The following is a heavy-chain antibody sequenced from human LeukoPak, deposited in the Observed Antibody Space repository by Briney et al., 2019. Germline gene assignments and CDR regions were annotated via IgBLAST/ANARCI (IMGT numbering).Heavy chain of an antibody. J-gene: IGHJ4*02. V-gene: IGHV3-30*18. CDR2: ISYDGSNK. Sequence: QTGGSLRLSCAVSGFTFSSYGVHWVRQAPGKGLEWVAVISYDGSNKYYVDSVKGRFTISRDNSKNTLYLQMNSLRPEDTAVYYCAKDLIVVSGILDHWGQGTLVTVSS. CDR3: AKDLIVVSGILDH. D-gene: IGHD6-19*01. CDR1: GFTFSSYG.